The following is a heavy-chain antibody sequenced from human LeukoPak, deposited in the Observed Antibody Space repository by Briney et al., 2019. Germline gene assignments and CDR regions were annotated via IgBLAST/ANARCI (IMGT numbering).Heavy chain of an antibody. V-gene: IGHV3-21*01. J-gene: IGHJ3*02. D-gene: IGHD3-3*01. CDR2: ISSSSSYI. CDR3: ARDDLWSGYLFPDAFDI. CDR1: GFTFSSYS. Sequence: GGSLRLSCAASGFTFSSYSMNWVSQAPGKGLEWVSSISSSSSYIYYADSVKGRFTISRDNAKNSLYLQMNSLRAEDTAVYYCARDDLWSGYLFPDAFDIWGQGTMVTVSS.